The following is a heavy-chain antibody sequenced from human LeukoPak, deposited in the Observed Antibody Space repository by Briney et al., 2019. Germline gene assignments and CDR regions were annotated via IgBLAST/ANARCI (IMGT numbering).Heavy chain of an antibody. Sequence: RPGGSLRLSCAASGFTFSSYGMGWVRQAPGKGLEWVSAISGSGGSTYYADSVKGRFTISRDNSKNTLYLQMNSLRAEDTALYYCAKGRSGYYTWAGWYFDLWGRGTLVTVSS. D-gene: IGHD3-3*01. J-gene: IGHJ2*01. CDR1: GFTFSSYG. V-gene: IGHV3-23*01. CDR2: ISGSGGST. CDR3: AKGRSGYYTWAGWYFDL.